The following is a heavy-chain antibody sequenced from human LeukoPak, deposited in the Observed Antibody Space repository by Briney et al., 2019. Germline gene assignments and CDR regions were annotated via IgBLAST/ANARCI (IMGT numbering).Heavy chain of an antibody. CDR2: TYYRSQWGT. CDR3: ARDPRISSACYFDY. D-gene: IGHD6-25*01. CDR1: GDSVSSKNVA. J-gene: IGHJ4*02. Sequence: SQTLSLTCAISGDSVSSKNVAWNWIRQSPSRGLEWLGETYYRSQWGTDYAVSVNSRITINPDTSKNQFSLQLNSVTPEDTAVYYCARDPRISSACYFDYWGQGTLVTVSS. V-gene: IGHV6-1*01.